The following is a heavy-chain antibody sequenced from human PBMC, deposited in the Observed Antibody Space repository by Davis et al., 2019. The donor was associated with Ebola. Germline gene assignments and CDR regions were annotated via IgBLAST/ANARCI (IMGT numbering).Heavy chain of an antibody. D-gene: IGHD2-2*01. CDR2: ISGSGGST. Sequence: GESLKISCAASGFTFSSYAMSWVRQAPGKGLEWVSAISGSGGSTYYADSVKGRFTISRDNSKNTLYLQMNSLRAEDTAVYYCAKAVIVVVPAAGYNWNYVDAFDIWGQGTMVTVSS. V-gene: IGHV3-23*01. CDR3: AKAVIVVVPAAGYNWNYVDAFDI. CDR1: GFTFSSYA. J-gene: IGHJ3*02.